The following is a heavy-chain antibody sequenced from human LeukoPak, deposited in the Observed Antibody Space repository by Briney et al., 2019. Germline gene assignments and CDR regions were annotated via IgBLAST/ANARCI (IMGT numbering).Heavy chain of an antibody. V-gene: IGHV3-9*01. CDR1: GFTFDDYA. CDR2: ISWNSGSI. Sequence: PGRSLRLSRAASGFTFDDYAMHWVRQAPGKGLEWVSGISWNSGSIGYADSVKGRFTISRDNAKNSLYLQMNSLRAEDTALYYCAKDIFRDYEYYYYGMDVWGQGTTVTVSS. D-gene: IGHD4-17*01. J-gene: IGHJ6*02. CDR3: AKDIFRDYEYYYYGMDV.